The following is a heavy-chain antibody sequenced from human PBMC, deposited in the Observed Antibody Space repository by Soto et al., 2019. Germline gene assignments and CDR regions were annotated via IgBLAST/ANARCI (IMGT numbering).Heavy chain of an antibody. J-gene: IGHJ4*02. V-gene: IGHV4-59*01. D-gene: IGHD6-19*01. CDR2: IYYSGST. CDR1: GGSISSYY. Sequence: QVQLQESGPGLVKPSETLSLTCTVSGGSISSYYWSWIRQPPGKGLAWIGYIYYSGSTNYNPSLKSRVTISVDTSKNQFSLKLSSVTAADTAVYYCARGDSSGWYTVDYWGQGTLVTVSS. CDR3: ARGDSSGWYTVDY.